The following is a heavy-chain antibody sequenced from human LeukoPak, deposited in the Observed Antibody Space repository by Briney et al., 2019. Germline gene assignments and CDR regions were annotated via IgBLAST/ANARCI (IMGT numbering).Heavy chain of an antibody. CDR3: AADSSTSCYGVGECYYYYYGMDV. CDR1: GYTFTGYY. D-gene: IGHD2-2*01. CDR2: INPNSGGT. V-gene: IGHV1-2*04. J-gene: IGHJ6*04. Sequence: GASVKVSCKASGYTFTGYYMHWVRQAPGQGLEWMGWINPNSGGTNYAQKFQGWVTMTRDMSTSTAYMELSSLRSEDTAVYYCAADSSTSCYGVGECYYYYYGMDVWGKGTTVTVSS.